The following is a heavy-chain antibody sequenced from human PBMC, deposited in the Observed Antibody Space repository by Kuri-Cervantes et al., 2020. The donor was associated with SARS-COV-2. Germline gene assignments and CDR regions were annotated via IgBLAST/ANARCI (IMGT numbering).Heavy chain of an antibody. CDR2: IWYDGSNK. CDR3: VRDGDHWNFDY. J-gene: IGHJ4*02. CDR1: GFTFSSYG. Sequence: GESLKISCAASGFTFSSYGMHWVRQAPGKRLEWVAVIWYDGSNKYYADSVKGRFTISRDNSKNTLYLQMNSLRAEDTAVYYCVRDGDHWNFDYWGQGTLVTVSS. V-gene: IGHV3-33*01. D-gene: IGHD1-1*01.